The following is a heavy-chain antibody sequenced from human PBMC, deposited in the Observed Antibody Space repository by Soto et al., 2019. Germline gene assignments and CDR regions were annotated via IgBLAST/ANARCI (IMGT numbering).Heavy chain of an antibody. Sequence: ASVKVSCKASGYTFTSYGISWVRQAPGQGLEWMGWISAYNGNTNYAQKLQGRVTMTTDTSTSTAYMELRSLRSDDTAVYYCARASSRTYSGDFAYGGQGTLFTVSS. CDR3: ARASSRTYSGDFAY. J-gene: IGHJ4*02. CDR2: ISAYNGNT. V-gene: IGHV1-18*01. D-gene: IGHD2-15*01. CDR1: GYTFTSYG.